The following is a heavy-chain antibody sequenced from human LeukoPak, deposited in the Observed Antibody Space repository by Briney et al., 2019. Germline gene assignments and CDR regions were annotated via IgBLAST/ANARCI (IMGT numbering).Heavy chain of an antibody. CDR3: ATLGGDCGGDCYSVEYYYYMDV. Sequence: SGTLSLTCAVSGGSISSSNWWSWVRQPPGKGLEWIGEIYHSGSTNYNPSLKSRVTISVDKSKNQFSLKLSSVTAADTAVYYCATLGGDCGGDCYSVEYYYYMDVWGKGTTVTVFS. D-gene: IGHD2-21*02. V-gene: IGHV4-4*02. J-gene: IGHJ6*03. CDR2: IYHSGST. CDR1: GGSISSSNW.